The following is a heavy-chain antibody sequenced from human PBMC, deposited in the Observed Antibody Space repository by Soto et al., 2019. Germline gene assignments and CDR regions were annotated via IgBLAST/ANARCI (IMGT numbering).Heavy chain of an antibody. Sequence: QVQLVESGAEVKQPGASVKVSCKASGYTFTDLDINWVRQTTEQGLEWMGWMRPNTGHSGLAQKFQGRLTLTRDTSINTAYMELSSLRSEDTAIYYCGRGISAGVDYWGQGTPVTVSS. V-gene: IGHV1-8*02. CDR2: MRPNTGHS. CDR3: GRGISAGVDY. CDR1: GYTFTDLD. J-gene: IGHJ4*02. D-gene: IGHD3-3*02.